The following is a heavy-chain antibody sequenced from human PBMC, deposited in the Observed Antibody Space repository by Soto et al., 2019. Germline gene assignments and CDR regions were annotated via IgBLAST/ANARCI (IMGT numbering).Heavy chain of an antibody. Sequence: EVQLVESGGGLVKPGGSLRLSCTASGFPFIDAWMSWVRHAPGKGLQWIGRIRSNADGGTADLTAPVRDRFTISRDDSKTTLYLQMNSLKIDDTAVYFCSTALRRDSALGAYWGLGTLVSVSS. CDR1: GFPFIDAW. CDR2: IRSNADGGTA. CDR3: STALRRDSALGAY. J-gene: IGHJ4*02. D-gene: IGHD3-16*01. V-gene: IGHV3-15*01.